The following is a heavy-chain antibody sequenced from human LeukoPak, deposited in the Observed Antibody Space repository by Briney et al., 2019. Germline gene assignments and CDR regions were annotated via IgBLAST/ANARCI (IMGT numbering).Heavy chain of an antibody. D-gene: IGHD6-19*01. J-gene: IGHJ3*02. CDR2: ISWNSGSI. V-gene: IGHV3-9*01. Sequence: PGRSLRLSCAASGFTFDDYAMHWVRQAPGKGLEWVSGISWNSGSIGYADSVKGRFTISRDNAKNSLYLQMNSLRAEDTALYYCAKDKGAVAGKNNAFDIWGQGTMVTVSS. CDR1: GFTFDDYA. CDR3: AKDKGAVAGKNNAFDI.